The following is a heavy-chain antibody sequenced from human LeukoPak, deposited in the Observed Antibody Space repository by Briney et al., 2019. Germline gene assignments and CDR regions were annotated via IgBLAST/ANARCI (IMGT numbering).Heavy chain of an antibody. J-gene: IGHJ6*02. CDR1: GYTFTSFD. Sequence: ASVMVSCKASGYTFTSFDINRVRQATGQGLEWMGWMNPNSGNTGYAQKFQGRVTMTRNTSISTAYMELSSLRSEDTAVYYCARGPSIVVVLYYYYYGMDVWDQGTTVTVSS. D-gene: IGHD2-2*01. V-gene: IGHV1-8*01. CDR2: MNPNSGNT. CDR3: ARGPSIVVVLYYYYYGMDV.